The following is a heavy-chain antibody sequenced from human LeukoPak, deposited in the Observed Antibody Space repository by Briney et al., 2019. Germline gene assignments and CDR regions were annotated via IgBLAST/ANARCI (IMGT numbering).Heavy chain of an antibody. D-gene: IGHD2-2*01. CDR1: GFTFSSYS. Sequence: GGSLRLSCAASGFTFSSYSMNWVRQAPGKGLEWVSSISSSSSYIYYADSVKGRFTISRDNAKNSLYLQMNSLRAEDTAVYYCARVVVPAAPPDYWGQGTLVTVSS. CDR3: ARVVVPAAPPDY. CDR2: ISSSSSYI. J-gene: IGHJ4*02. V-gene: IGHV3-21*01.